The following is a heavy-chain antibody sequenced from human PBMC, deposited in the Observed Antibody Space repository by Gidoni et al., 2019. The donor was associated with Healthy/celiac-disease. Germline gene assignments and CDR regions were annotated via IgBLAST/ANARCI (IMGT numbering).Heavy chain of an antibody. J-gene: IGHJ4*02. V-gene: IGHV1-2*02. Sequence: VQLVQSGAEVKKPGASVKVSCKASGYTFTGYYMHWVRQAPGQGLEWMGWINPNSGGTNYAQKFQGRVTMTRDTSISTAYMELSRLRSDDTAVYYCARDSHYYDSSGYWGNYFDYWGQGTLVTVSS. CDR3: ARDSHYYDSSGYWGNYFDY. D-gene: IGHD3-22*01. CDR2: INPNSGGT. CDR1: GYTFTGYY.